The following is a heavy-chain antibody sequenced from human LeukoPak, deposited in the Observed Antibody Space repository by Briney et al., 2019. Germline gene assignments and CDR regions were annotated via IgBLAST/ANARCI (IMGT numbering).Heavy chain of an antibody. D-gene: IGHD2-2*02. CDR3: VKGGNIVVVPAAIAEYFQH. CDR1: GFTFSSYA. CDR2: ISSNGGST. J-gene: IGHJ1*01. Sequence: PGGSLRLSCSASGFTFSSYAMHWVRQAPGKGLEYVSAISSNGGSTYYADSVKGRFTISRDNSENTLYLQMSSLRAEDTAVYYCVKGGNIVVVPAAIAEYFQHWGQGTLVTVSS. V-gene: IGHV3-64D*06.